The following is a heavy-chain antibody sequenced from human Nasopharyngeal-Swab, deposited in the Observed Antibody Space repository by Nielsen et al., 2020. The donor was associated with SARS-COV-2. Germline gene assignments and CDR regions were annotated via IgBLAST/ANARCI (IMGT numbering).Heavy chain of an antibody. V-gene: IGHV3-23*01. CDR1: GFTFSSYA. D-gene: IGHD3-3*01. Sequence: GGSLRLSCAASGFTFSSYAMSWVRQAPGKGLEWVSAISGSGGSTYYADSVKGRFTISSDKSKHTLYLQMNSLRAENTAVYYCAKGAVFGVDIRNYYYYMDVWGKGTTVTVSS. CDR2: ISGSGGST. J-gene: IGHJ6*03. CDR3: AKGAVFGVDIRNYYYYMDV.